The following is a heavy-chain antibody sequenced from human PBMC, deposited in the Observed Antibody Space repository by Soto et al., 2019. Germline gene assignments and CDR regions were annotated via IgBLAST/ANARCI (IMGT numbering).Heavy chain of an antibody. CDR1: GGIFRRYA. CDR3: ARPDEGSYSSNPHYYSALDV. D-gene: IGHD3-16*01. J-gene: IGHJ6*02. CDR2: IVPIFGTT. V-gene: IGHV1-69*01. Sequence: QVQLLQSGAEVKKPGSSVKVSCTVSGGIFRRYAISWVRQAPGQGLEWLGGIVPIFGTTNYAQKFQGRVTITADESTSTAYMDLSSLRSDDTAVYYCARPDEGSYSSNPHYYSALDVWGQGTTVTVSS.